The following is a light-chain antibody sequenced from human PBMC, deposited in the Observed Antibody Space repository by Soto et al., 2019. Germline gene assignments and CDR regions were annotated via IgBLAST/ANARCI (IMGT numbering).Light chain of an antibody. Sequence: QSVVTQPPSVSGAPGQRVTISCTGSNSNIGAGYDVHWYQQLPGTAPKLLIFGNNNRPSGVPDRFSGSRSGASASLAITGLQVEDEADYYCCSYVGATTYVFGTGTKLTVL. CDR1: NSNIGAGYD. CDR3: CSYVGATTYV. CDR2: GNN. V-gene: IGLV1-40*03. J-gene: IGLJ1*01.